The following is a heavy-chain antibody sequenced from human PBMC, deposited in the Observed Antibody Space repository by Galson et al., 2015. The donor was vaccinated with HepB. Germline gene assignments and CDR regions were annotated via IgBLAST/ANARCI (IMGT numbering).Heavy chain of an antibody. D-gene: IGHD3-22*01. Sequence: SLRLSCAASGFTFSSYSMNWVRQAPGKGLEWVAFIRYDGSNKYYADSVKGRFTISRDNSKNTLYLQMNSLRAEDTAVYYCAKGHYDSSGYYYGGNWYFDLWGRGT. CDR3: AKGHYDSSGYYYGGNWYFDL. CDR1: GFTFSSYS. V-gene: IGHV3-30*02. J-gene: IGHJ2*01. CDR2: IRYDGSNK.